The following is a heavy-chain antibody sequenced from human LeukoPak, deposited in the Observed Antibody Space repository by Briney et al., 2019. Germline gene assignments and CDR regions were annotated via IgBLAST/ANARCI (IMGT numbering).Heavy chain of an antibody. CDR2: IYCGDSDT. J-gene: IGHJ4*02. CDR1: GYSFTSYW. Sequence: GESLKISFKGSGYSFTSYWIGWVRQMPGKGLEWMGIIYCGDSDTRYSPSFQGQVTISADKSISTAYPQWSSLKASDTAMYYCARSRYFDWFFDYWGQGTLVTVSS. V-gene: IGHV5-51*01. D-gene: IGHD3-9*01. CDR3: ARSRYFDWFFDY.